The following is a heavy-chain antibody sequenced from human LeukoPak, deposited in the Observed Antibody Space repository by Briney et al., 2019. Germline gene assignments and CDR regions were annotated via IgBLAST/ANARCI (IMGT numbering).Heavy chain of an antibody. J-gene: IGHJ5*02. CDR3: ARHNMIVVVPAAPPFDP. V-gene: IGHV4-39*01. CDR2: IYYSGST. D-gene: IGHD2-2*01. Sequence: SETLSLTCTVSGGSISSYYWSWIRQPPGKGQEWIGSIYYSGSTYYNPSLKSRVTISVDTSKNQFSLKLSSVTAADTAVYYCARHNMIVVVPAAPPFDPWGQGTLVTVSS. CDR1: GGSISSYY.